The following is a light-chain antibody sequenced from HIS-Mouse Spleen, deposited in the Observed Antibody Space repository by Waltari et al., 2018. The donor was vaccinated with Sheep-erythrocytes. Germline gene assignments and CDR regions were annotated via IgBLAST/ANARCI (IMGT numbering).Light chain of an antibody. CDR3: CSYAGSYTFVV. V-gene: IGLV2-11*01. J-gene: IGLJ2*01. CDR1: SSDVGGYNY. CDR2: DVS. Sequence: QSALTRPRSVSGSPGQSVTISCTGTSSDVGGYNYVSWYQQHPVKAPKLMIYDVSKRPSWAPDRFSGSTSGNTASLTISGLQAEDEAYYYCCSYAGSYTFVVFGGGTKLTVL.